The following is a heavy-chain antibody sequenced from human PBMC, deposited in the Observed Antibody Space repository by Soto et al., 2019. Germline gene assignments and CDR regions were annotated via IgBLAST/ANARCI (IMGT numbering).Heavy chain of an antibody. CDR2: MNPNSGNT. CDR1: GYTFTSYD. V-gene: IGHV1-8*01. D-gene: IGHD2-15*01. J-gene: IGHJ6*02. CDR3: AREGEGCSGGSCYSVYYYYGMDV. Sequence: QVQLVQSGAEVKKPGASVKVSCKASGYTFTSYDINWVRQATGQGLEWMGWMNPNSGNTGYAQKFQGRVTMTRNTSISTAYMELSSLRSDDTAVYYCAREGEGCSGGSCYSVYYYYGMDVWGQGTTVTVSS.